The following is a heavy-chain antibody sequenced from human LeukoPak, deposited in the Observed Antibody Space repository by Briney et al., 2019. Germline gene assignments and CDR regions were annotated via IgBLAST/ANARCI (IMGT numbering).Heavy chain of an antibody. CDR2: IGSSSSYI. CDR3: ARVVAAAGTGGWFDP. CDR1: GFTFSSYS. J-gene: IGHJ5*02. Sequence: PGGSLRLSCAASGFTFSSYSMNWVRQAPGKGLEWVSSIGSSSSYIYYADSVKGRFTISRDNAKNSLYLQMNSLRAEDTAVYYCARVVAAAGTGGWFDPWGQGTLVTVSS. D-gene: IGHD6-13*01. V-gene: IGHV3-21*01.